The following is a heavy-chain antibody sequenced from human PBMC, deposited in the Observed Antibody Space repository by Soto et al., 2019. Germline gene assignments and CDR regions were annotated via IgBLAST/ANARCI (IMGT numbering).Heavy chain of an antibody. D-gene: IGHD2-21*02. CDR2: VSGSGGTI. V-gene: IGHV3-23*01. CDR3: AKGFIVVVTAIRPDDNFDV. CDR1: GFTFNTYA. J-gene: IGHJ3*01. Sequence: GGSLRLSCAASGFTFNTYAMNWVRQAPGKGLEWVASVSGSGGTINYADSVKGRFTTSRDTSKNTLYLQMNSLSAEDTAVYYCAKGFIVVVTAIRPDDNFDVWGQGTMVTVSS.